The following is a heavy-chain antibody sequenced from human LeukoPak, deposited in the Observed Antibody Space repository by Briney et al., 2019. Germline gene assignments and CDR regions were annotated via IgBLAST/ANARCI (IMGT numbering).Heavy chain of an antibody. CDR3: ARGGGAAAIAS. V-gene: IGHV3-74*01. CDR2: INSDGSSA. J-gene: IGHJ5*02. Sequence: PGGSLRLSCAASGFTFSSYWMHWVRQAPGKGLVWVSRINSDGSSASYADSVKGRFTISRDNAKNTLYLQMNSLRAEDTAVYYCARGGGAAAIASWGQGTLVTVSS. D-gene: IGHD2-2*02. CDR1: GFTFSSYW.